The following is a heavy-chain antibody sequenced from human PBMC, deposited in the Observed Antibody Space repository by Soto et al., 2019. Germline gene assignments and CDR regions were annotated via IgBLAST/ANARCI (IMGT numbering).Heavy chain of an antibody. CDR3: ARGPDDSDVPRWDY. CDR1: GYNFNQYY. J-gene: IGHJ4*02. Sequence: QVQLMQSGAEVRKPGASVRLSCETSGYNFNQYYIHWVRQAPGQGLEWMGIINLRGGTTEYALKFRGRVTVPGDTSTRTAYMELRSLRSDDTAIYFCARGPDDSDVPRWDYWGQGTLVTVSS. CDR2: INLRGGTT. V-gene: IGHV1-46*02. D-gene: IGHD4-17*01.